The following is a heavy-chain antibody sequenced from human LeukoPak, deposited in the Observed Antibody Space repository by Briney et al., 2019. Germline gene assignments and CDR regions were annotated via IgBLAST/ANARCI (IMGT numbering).Heavy chain of an antibody. J-gene: IGHJ6*04. CDR1: GSSISSYY. CDR3: ARGPTANFYYYGMDV. D-gene: IGHD5-18*01. CDR2: IYYSGST. V-gene: IGHV4-59*01. Sequence: SETLSLTCTVSGSSISSYYWSWIRQPPGKGLEWIGYIYYSGSTNYNPSLKNRVTISVDTSKSQFSLKLSSVTAADTAVYYCARGPTANFYYYGMDVWGKGTTVTVSS.